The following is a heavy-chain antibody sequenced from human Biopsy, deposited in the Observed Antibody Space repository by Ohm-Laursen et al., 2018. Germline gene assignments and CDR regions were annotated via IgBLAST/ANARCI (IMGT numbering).Heavy chain of an antibody. J-gene: IGHJ4*02. CDR3: ARLGSGDYFPTFFDF. Sequence: TLSLTCTVSGVSINGDRYYWNWLRHHPGKGLEWIGSIFYSANTYYNPSLKSRVTISVDTSKNQFPLKLSSVTAADTAVYYCARLGSGDYFPTFFDFWGQGALVTVSS. D-gene: IGHD5-12*01. CDR2: IFYSANT. CDR1: GVSINGDRYY. V-gene: IGHV4-31*03.